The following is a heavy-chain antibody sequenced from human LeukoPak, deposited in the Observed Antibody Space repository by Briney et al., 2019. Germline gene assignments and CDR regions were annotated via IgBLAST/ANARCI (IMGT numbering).Heavy chain of an antibody. CDR2: IKQDGSEK. CDR1: GFTFSSYW. V-gene: IGHV3-7*01. CDR3: ASAHSSSWVYAFDI. Sequence: PGGSLRLSCAASGFTFSSYWMSWVRQAPGKGLEWVANIKQDGSEKYYVDSVKGRFTISRDNAKNSLYLQMNSLRAEDTAVYYCASAHSSSWVYAFDIWGQGTMVTVSS. J-gene: IGHJ3*02. D-gene: IGHD6-13*01.